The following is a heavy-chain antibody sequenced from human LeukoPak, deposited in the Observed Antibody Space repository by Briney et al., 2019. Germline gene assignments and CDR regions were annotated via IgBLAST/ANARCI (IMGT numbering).Heavy chain of an antibody. CDR2: IYTSGST. D-gene: IGHD4-17*01. Sequence: SQTLSLTCTVSGGSISSGSYYWSWIRQPAGKGLEWIGRIYTSGSTNYNPSLKSRVTIPVDTSKNQFSLKLGSVTAADTAVYYCATASTTVTYFDYWGQGTLVTVSS. J-gene: IGHJ4*02. V-gene: IGHV4-61*02. CDR1: GGSISSGSYY. CDR3: ATASTTVTYFDY.